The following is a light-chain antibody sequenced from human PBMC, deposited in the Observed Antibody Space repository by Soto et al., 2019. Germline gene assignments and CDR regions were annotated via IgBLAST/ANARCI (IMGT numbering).Light chain of an antibody. CDR1: SSDFGGYNY. J-gene: IGLJ1*01. Sequence: QSVLTQPRSVSGSPGQSVTISCTGTSSDFGGYNYVSWYQHHPGKAPKLMIYDASERPSGVPDRFSGSKSGNTASLTISGLQAEDEADYYCCSYAGTFYVFGSGTKVTGL. V-gene: IGLV2-11*01. CDR3: CSYAGTFYV. CDR2: DAS.